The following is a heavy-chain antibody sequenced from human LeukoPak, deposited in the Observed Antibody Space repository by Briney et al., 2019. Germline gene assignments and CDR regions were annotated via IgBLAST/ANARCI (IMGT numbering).Heavy chain of an antibody. J-gene: IGHJ6*02. CDR2: INHSGST. V-gene: IGHV4-34*01. CDR1: GGSFSGYY. Sequence: SETLSLACAVYGGSFSGYYWSWIRQHPGKGLEWIGEINHSGSTNYNPSLKSRVTISVDTSKNQLSLKLSSVTAADTAVYYCARGRYIYGMDVWGRGTTVTVSS. D-gene: IGHD3-16*02. CDR3: ARGRYIYGMDV.